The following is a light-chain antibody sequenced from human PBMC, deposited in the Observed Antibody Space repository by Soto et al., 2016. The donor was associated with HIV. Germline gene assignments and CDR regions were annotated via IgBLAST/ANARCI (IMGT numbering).Light chain of an antibody. V-gene: IGLV3-25*03. CDR2: EDT. J-gene: IGLJ1*01. CDR3: QSVNSNGTPYV. CDR1: ALPDQY. Sequence: SYELTQPPSVSVPPGQTARITCSGDALPDQYVYWYHQKPGQAPVLVIYEDTERPSGIPERFSGSSSGTTVTLTISGVQAEDEADYYCQSVNSNGTPYVFGTGTKVTIL.